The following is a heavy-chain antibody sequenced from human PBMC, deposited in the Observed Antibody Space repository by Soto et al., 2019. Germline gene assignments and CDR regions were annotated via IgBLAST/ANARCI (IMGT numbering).Heavy chain of an antibody. Sequence: SETLSLTCTVSGGSVSSGSYYWSWIRQPPGKGLEWIGYIYYSGSTNYNPSLKSRVTISVDTSKNQFSLKLSSVTAADTAVYYCARDVEWLLYFDYWGQGTLVTVSS. CDR1: GGSVSSGSYY. CDR3: ARDVEWLLYFDY. V-gene: IGHV4-61*01. J-gene: IGHJ4*02. CDR2: IYYSGST. D-gene: IGHD3-3*01.